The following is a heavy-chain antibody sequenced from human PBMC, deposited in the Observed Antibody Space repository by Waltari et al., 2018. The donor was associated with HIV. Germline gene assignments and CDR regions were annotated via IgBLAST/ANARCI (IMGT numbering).Heavy chain of an antibody. V-gene: IGHV1-69*01. CDR2: IITIFGTA. D-gene: IGHD3-10*01. CDR3: ASPAMNGSGSYYNGYGMDV. CDR1: GGTFRSDA. J-gene: IGHJ6*02. Sequence: QVQLVQSGAEVKKPGSSVKVSCKASGGTFRSDAISWVRQAPGPGLEWMRGIITIFGTANSAQKFHGRVTITVDESTSTAYMELSSLGSEDTAVYYCASPAMNGSGSYYNGYGMDVWGQGTTVTVSS.